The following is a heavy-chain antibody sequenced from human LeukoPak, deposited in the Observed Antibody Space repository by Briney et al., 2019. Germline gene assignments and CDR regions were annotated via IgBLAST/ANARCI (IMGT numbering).Heavy chain of an antibody. Sequence: GGSLRLSCAASGFTFSNYWMSWVRQAPGKGLEWAANINQDASEKYYVDSVKGRFTISRDNAENSLYLQMNSLRAEDTAVYYCARDRVYCSGGSCENTRFDYWGQGTLVTVSS. J-gene: IGHJ4*02. CDR1: GFTFSNYW. D-gene: IGHD2-15*01. V-gene: IGHV3-7*05. CDR3: ARDRVYCSGGSCENTRFDY. CDR2: INQDASEK.